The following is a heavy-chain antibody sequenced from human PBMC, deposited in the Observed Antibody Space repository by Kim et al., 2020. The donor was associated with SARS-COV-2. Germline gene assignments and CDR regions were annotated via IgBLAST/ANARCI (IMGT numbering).Heavy chain of an antibody. J-gene: IGHJ4*02. CDR1: GITFPSNA. D-gene: IGHD1-26*01. CDR3: ARIGPRWVPNPLGDFDY. CDR2: ISGDATIK. V-gene: IGHV3-23*01. Sequence: GGSLRLSCTASGITFPSNAMGWVRQAPAQGLEWVAAISGDATIKHYADSVKGRFTLSRDNSKNTVYLQMNNLRAEDTGMYYCARIGPRWVPNPLGDFDYWGQGTLVTVS.